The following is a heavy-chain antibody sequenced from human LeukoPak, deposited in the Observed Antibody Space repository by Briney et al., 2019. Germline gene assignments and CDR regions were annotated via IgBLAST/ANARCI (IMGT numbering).Heavy chain of an antibody. D-gene: IGHD3-10*02. Sequence: PSETLSLTCTVSGGSISSYYWSWIRQPPGKGLEWIEYIYYSGSTNYNPSLKSRVTISVDMSKNQFSLKLSSVTAADTAVYYCARHVRGAFDIWGQGTMVTVSS. J-gene: IGHJ3*02. V-gene: IGHV4-59*08. CDR2: IYYSGST. CDR3: ARHVRGAFDI. CDR1: GGSISSYY.